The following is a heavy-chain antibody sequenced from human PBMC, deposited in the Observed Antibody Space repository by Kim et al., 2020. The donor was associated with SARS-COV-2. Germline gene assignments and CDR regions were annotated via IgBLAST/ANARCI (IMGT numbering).Heavy chain of an antibody. CDR3: ARVPTDRGHYDSSGYLSGNWFDP. V-gene: IGHV4-59*01. Sequence: SETLSLTCTVSGGSISSYYWSWIRQPPGKGLEWIGYIYYSGSTNYNPSLKSRVTISVDTSKNQFSLKLSSVTAADTAVYYCARVPTDRGHYDSSGYLSGNWFDPWGQGTLVTVSS. J-gene: IGHJ5*02. D-gene: IGHD3-22*01. CDR2: IYYSGST. CDR1: GGSISSYY.